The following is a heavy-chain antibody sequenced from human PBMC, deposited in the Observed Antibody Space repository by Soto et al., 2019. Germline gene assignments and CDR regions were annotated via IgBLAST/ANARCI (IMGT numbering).Heavy chain of an antibody. D-gene: IGHD5-12*01. Sequence: QVQLVQPGAEVKRPGSSVKVSCRASGGTFSSHGIFWVRPAPGQGLDWRAGIIPFFGTANSAQKFQGRVTITPDESTSTAYMVLSRLLSDDTAVYYCSRRVVYLISGYYYFDYWGQGTLVTFS. CDR1: GGTFSSHG. CDR3: SRRVVYLISGYYYFDY. CDR2: IIPFFGTA. V-gene: IGHV1-69*01. J-gene: IGHJ4*02.